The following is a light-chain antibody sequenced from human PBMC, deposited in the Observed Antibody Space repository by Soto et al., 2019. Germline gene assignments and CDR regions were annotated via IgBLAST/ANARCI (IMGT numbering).Light chain of an antibody. V-gene: IGKV1-39*01. CDR3: QQSYSIPYT. CDR1: QSISNY. J-gene: IGKJ2*01. Sequence: DIQMTQSPSSLSASVGDRVTITCRASQSISNYLNWYQQKPGKAPKLLIYAASSLQSGVPSRLSGSGSGTDFTLTISSLQPEDFATYYCQQSYSIPYTFGQGTKLEIK. CDR2: AAS.